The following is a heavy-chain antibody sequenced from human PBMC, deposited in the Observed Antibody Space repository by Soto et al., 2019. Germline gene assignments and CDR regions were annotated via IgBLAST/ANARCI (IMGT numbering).Heavy chain of an antibody. Sequence: KTSETLSLTCTVSGGSISSGGYYWSWIRQRPGKGLEWIGYIYYSGSTYYNPSLKSRVTISVDTSKNQFSLKLSSVTAADTAVYYCARLAPSTRYCSGGSCYPKPYFDYWGQGTLVTVSS. CDR2: IYYSGST. V-gene: IGHV4-31*03. J-gene: IGHJ4*02. CDR1: GGSISSGGYY. D-gene: IGHD2-15*01. CDR3: ARLAPSTRYCSGGSCYPKPYFDY.